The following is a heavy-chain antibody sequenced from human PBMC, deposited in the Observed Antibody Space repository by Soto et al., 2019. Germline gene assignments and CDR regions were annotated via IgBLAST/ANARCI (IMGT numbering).Heavy chain of an antibody. CDR1: GVSFSSFV. CDR2: ISGSGDTT. Sequence: EVQLLESGGALIQPGGSLRLSFAASGVSFSSFVMTWVRQAPGKGLEWVSSISGSGDTTDYAESVKGRFTISRDNSKNTRYLRVNSLRPDDTAMYYCAKGPWGAVPLFDNWGQGTLVTVSS. J-gene: IGHJ4*02. D-gene: IGHD3-16*01. V-gene: IGHV3-23*01. CDR3: AKGPWGAVPLFDN.